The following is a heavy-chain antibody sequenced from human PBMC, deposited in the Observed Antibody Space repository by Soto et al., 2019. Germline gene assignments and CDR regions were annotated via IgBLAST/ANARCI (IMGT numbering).Heavy chain of an antibody. CDR2: IYYSGST. D-gene: IGHD3-3*01. CDR1: GGPISSGGYY. J-gene: IGHJ6*02. Sequence: SETLSLTCTVSGGPISSGGYYWSWIRQHPGKGLEWIGYIYYSGSTYYNPSLKSRVTISVDTSKNQFSLKLSSVTAADTAVYYCARDLSVAIFGVVYSYGMDVWGQGTTVTVSS. V-gene: IGHV4-31*03. CDR3: ARDLSVAIFGVVYSYGMDV.